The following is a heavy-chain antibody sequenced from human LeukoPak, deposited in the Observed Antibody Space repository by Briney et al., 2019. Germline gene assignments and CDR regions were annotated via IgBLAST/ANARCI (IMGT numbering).Heavy chain of an antibody. Sequence: GGSLRLSCAASGFTFSDYYMSWIRQAPGKGLEWVSYISSSGSTIYYADSVKGRFTISRDNAKNSLYLQMNSLRTEDTALYYCAKARAAAGPSEHWGQGTLVTVSS. CDR1: GFTFSDYY. V-gene: IGHV3-11*01. CDR3: AKARAAAGPSEH. J-gene: IGHJ1*01. CDR2: ISSSGSTI. D-gene: IGHD6-13*01.